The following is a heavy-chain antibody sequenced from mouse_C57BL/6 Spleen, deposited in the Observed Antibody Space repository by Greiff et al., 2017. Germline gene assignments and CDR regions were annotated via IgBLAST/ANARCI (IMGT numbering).Heavy chain of an antibody. D-gene: IGHD4-1*01. J-gene: IGHJ2*01. CDR1: GFTFSDYY. V-gene: IGHV5-12*01. Sequence: DVMLVESGGGLVQPGGSLKLSCAASGFTFSDYYMYWVRQTPGKGLEWVAYISNGGGSTYYPDTVKGRFTISRDNAKNTLYLQMSRLKSEDTAMYYCARRRTGTDYFDYWGQGTTLTVSS. CDR2: ISNGGGST. CDR3: ARRRTGTDYFDY.